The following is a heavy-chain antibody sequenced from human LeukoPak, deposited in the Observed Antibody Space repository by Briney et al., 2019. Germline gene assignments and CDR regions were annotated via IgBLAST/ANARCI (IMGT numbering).Heavy chain of an antibody. V-gene: IGHV1-2*02. CDR3: ARQAPYHLHIPGNDSFDI. Sequence: ASVNVSCKASGYSFADYYMHWVRQAPGQGLEWMGWIKPNSGDTRSAQKFQGRVTMTRDTSISTAYMELSSLRYDDTAVYYCARQAPYHLHIPGNDSFDIWGQGTMVTVSS. CDR2: IKPNSGDT. J-gene: IGHJ3*02. CDR1: GYSFADYY. D-gene: IGHD2-21*01.